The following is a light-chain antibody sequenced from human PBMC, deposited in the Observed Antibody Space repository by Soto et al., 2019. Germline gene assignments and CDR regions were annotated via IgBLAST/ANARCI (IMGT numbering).Light chain of an antibody. Sequence: DIQMTQSPSSLSASVGDRVSFTCRASETISSNYLSWYQKQPGQAPKLLIYAASSVHSGVSARFSGSGSGADFTLTISSVQPEDSATYFCQQSLDRSFTFGQGTNLE. V-gene: IGKV1-39*01. CDR2: AAS. J-gene: IGKJ2*01. CDR3: QQSLDRSFT. CDR1: ETISSNY.